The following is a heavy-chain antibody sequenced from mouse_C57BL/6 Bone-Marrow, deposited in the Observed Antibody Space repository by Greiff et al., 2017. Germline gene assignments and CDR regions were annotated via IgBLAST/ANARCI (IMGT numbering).Heavy chain of an antibody. V-gene: IGHV1-15*01. CDR3: TRRGAYGNFSWFAY. CDR2: IDPETGGT. D-gene: IGHD2-1*01. J-gene: IGHJ3*01. CDR1: GYTFTDYE. Sequence: VQGVESGAELVRPGASVTLSCKASGYTFTDYEMHWVKQTPVHGLEWIGAIDPETGGTAYNQKFKGKAILTTDKSSSTAYMELRSLTSEDSAVYYCTRRGAYGNFSWFAYWGQGTLVTVSA.